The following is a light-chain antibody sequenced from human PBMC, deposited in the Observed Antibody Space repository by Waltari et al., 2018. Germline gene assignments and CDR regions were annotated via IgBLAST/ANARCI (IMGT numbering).Light chain of an antibody. CDR1: QDNRND. Sequence: DIQMTQSPSSLSASVGDRVTITCRASQDNRNDLAWYQQKPGKAPKRLVYSASSLQSGVPSTFSGSGSGTEFTQTVSSLQPGDFATYYCLQHHSYPFTFGQGTNLDIK. J-gene: IGKJ2*01. V-gene: IGKV1-17*01. CDR3: LQHHSYPFT. CDR2: SAS.